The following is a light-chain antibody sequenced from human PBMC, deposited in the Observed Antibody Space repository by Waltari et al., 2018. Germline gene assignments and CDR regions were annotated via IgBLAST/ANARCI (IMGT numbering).Light chain of an antibody. J-gene: IGLJ2*01. CDR3: QTWGTGIRV. CDR2: VNRDGSH. V-gene: IGLV4-69*01. CDR1: SGHSSYA. Sequence: QLVLTQSPSASASLGASVKLTCTLSSGHSSYAIAWHQQQPEKGPRYLMKVNRDGSHSEGDGIPDRFSGSSSGAERYLTISSLQSEEEADYYCQTWGTGIRVFVGGTKLTVL.